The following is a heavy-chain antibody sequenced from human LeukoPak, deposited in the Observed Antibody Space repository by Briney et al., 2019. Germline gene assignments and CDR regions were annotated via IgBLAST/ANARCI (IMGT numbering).Heavy chain of an antibody. CDR1: GYTFTSNY. CDR3: ARDNSVRDEAWWFNP. Sequence: ASVKVSCNAFGYTFTSNYVHWVRQAPGQGPEWMGVISPSGGSTTYAQKFQGRVTLTRDMSTSTDYLELSSLRSEDTAVYYCARDNSVRDEAWWFNPWGQGTLVTVSS. J-gene: IGHJ5*02. D-gene: IGHD5-24*01. V-gene: IGHV1-46*01. CDR2: ISPSGGST.